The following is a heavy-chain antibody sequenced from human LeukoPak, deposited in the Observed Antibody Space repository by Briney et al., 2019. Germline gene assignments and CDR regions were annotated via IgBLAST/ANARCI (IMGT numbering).Heavy chain of an antibody. CDR2: INHSGST. CDR1: GGSFSGYY. CDR3: ATMAARRLGPFDY. D-gene: IGHD6-6*01. V-gene: IGHV4-34*01. Sequence: SETLSLTCAVYGGSFSGYYWSWIRQPPGKGLEWIGEINHSGSTNYNPSLKSRVTISVDTSKNQFSLKLSSVTAADTAVYYCATMAARRLGPFDYWGQGTLVTVSS. J-gene: IGHJ4*02.